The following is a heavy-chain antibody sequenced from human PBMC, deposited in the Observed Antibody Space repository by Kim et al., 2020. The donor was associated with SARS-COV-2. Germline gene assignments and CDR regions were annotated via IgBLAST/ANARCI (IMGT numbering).Heavy chain of an antibody. CDR3: AKERKITMVRGGTKWGGGYYFDY. Sequence: GGSLRLSCAASGFTFSSYGMHWVRQAPGKGLEWVAVIWYDGSNKYYADSVKGRFTISRDNSKNTLYLQMNSLRAEDTAVYYCAKERKITMVRGGTKWGGGYYFDYWGQGTLVTVSS. V-gene: IGHV3-33*06. CDR2: IWYDGSNK. CDR1: GFTFSSYG. D-gene: IGHD3-10*01. J-gene: IGHJ4*02.